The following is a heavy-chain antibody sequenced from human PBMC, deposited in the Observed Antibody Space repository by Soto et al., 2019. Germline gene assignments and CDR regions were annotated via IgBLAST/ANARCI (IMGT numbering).Heavy chain of an antibody. D-gene: IGHD3-10*01. CDR1: GFTFSSYD. CDR3: ARGAMVRGVIILDY. Sequence: EVQLVESGGGLVQPGGSLRLSCAASGFTFSSYDMHWVRQATGKGLEWVSAIGTAGDTYYPGSVKGRFTISRENAKNSLYLQMNSLRAGDTAVYYCARGAMVRGVIILDYWGQGTLVTVSS. CDR2: IGTAGDT. V-gene: IGHV3-13*01. J-gene: IGHJ4*02.